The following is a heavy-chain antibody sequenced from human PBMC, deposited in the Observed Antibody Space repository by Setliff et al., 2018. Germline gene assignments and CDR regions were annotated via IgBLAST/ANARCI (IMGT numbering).Heavy chain of an antibody. CDR3: ARDSTLYSGYYGMNV. V-gene: IGHV2-5*02. CDR1: GVSFSTFGVAVS. D-gene: IGHD3-22*01. J-gene: IGHJ6*02. Sequence: VSGPTLVNPTQTLTLTCTFSGVSFSTFGVAVSVGWIRQPPGKALEWLALIYWDDDKRYSPSLKSRLTITKDTSKNQVVLTMTNMDPVDTATYFCARDSTLYSGYYGMNVWGQGTTVTVSS. CDR2: IYWDDDK.